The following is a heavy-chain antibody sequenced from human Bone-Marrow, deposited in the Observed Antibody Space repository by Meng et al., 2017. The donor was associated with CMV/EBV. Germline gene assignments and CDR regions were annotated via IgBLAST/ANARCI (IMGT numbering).Heavy chain of an antibody. J-gene: IGHJ4*02. CDR3: ARGSGYGSYYFDY. Sequence: SCTVSGGSISNYYWGWIRQPPGKGLEWIGYIYYSGSTNYNPSLKSRVTISVHTSKIQFSLKLSSVTAADTAVYYCARGSGYGSYYFDYWGQGTLVTVSS. CDR1: GGSISNYY. D-gene: IGHD5-12*01. CDR2: IYYSGST. V-gene: IGHV4-59*01.